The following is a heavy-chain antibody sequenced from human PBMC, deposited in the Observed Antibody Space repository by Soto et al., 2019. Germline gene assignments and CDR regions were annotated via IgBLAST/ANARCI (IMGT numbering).Heavy chain of an antibody. Sequence: QITLKESGPTLVKPTQTLTLTCTFSGFSLTTSGVGVGVGWIRQPPGKALEWLALIYWDDDKRYSPSLKNRLPIHKDTSKSQVVLTMTSMDPVDTATYYCAHTLWAVSLDYWGQGALVTLSS. J-gene: IGHJ4*02. CDR1: GFSLTTSGVGVG. V-gene: IGHV2-5*02. D-gene: IGHD3-10*01. CDR3: AHTLWAVSLDY. CDR2: IYWDDDK.